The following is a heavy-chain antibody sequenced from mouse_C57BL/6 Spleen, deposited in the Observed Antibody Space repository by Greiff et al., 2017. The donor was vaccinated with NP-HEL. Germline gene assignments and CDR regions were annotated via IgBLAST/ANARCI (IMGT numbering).Heavy chain of an antibody. CDR3: ALPLYGYDAYWYFDV. CDR1: GYTFTDYY. J-gene: IGHJ1*03. D-gene: IGHD2-2*01. V-gene: IGHV1-26*01. CDR2: INPNNGGT. Sequence: EVQLQQSGPELVKPGASVKISCKASGYTFTDYYMNWVKQSHGKSLEWIGDINPNNGGTSYNQKFKGKATLTVDKSSSTAYMELRSLTSEDSAVYYCALPLYGYDAYWYFDVWGTGTRVTVSS.